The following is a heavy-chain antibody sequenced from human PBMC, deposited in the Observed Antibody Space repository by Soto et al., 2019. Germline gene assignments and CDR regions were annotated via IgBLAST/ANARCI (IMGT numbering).Heavy chain of an antibody. CDR1: GFTFSSYS. D-gene: IGHD2-8*01. CDR2: ISSSSSYI. J-gene: IGHJ6*02. V-gene: IGHV3-21*01. Sequence: EVQLVESGGGLVKPGGSLRLSCAASGFTFSSYSMNWVRQAPGKGLEWVSSISSSSSYIDYEDSVKGRFTISRDNAKNSLYRQMNGLRAEDTGVYYCSGVSYCYYYGMDVWGQGTTVTVSS. CDR3: SGVSYCYYYGMDV.